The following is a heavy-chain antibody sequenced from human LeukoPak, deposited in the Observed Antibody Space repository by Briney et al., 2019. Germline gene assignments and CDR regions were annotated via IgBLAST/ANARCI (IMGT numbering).Heavy chain of an antibody. CDR1: GFTFSSYA. D-gene: IGHD3-10*01. Sequence: GGSLRLSCAASGFTFSSYAMSWVRQAPGRGLEWVSSIGVSGGNTYYADSVKGRFTISRDNGKNTLYLQMNSLRVEDTAIYYCFREGGDWGQGTLVTVSS. V-gene: IGHV3-23*01. CDR3: FREGGD. CDR2: IGVSGGNT. J-gene: IGHJ4*02.